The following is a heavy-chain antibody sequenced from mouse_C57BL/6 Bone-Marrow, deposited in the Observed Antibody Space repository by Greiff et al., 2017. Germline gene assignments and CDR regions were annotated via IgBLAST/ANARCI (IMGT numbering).Heavy chain of an antibody. V-gene: IGHV1-55*01. Sequence: VQLQQPGAELVKPGASVKMSCKASGYTFTSYWITWVKQRPGQGLEWIGDIYPGSGSTNYNEKFKSKATLTVDTSSRTAYMQLSSLTSEDSAVYYCARPYYCNYWYFDVWGTGTTVTVSS. D-gene: IGHD2-10*01. CDR3: ARPYYCNYWYFDV. CDR2: IYPGSGST. CDR1: GYTFTSYW. J-gene: IGHJ1*03.